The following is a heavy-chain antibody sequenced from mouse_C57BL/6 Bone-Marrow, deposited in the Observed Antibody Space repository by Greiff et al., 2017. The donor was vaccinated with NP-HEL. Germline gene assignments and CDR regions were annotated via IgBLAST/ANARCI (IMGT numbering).Heavy chain of an antibody. J-gene: IGHJ3*01. D-gene: IGHD4-1*01. Sequence: VQLQQPGAELVKPGASVKLSCKASGYTFTSYWMHWVKQRPGQGLEWIGMIHPNSGSTNYYEKFKSKATLTVDKSSSTAYMQLCSLTSEDSTVYYCARSANWDPFAYWGQGTLVTVS. V-gene: IGHV1-64*01. CDR3: ARSANWDPFAY. CDR1: GYTFTSYW. CDR2: IHPNSGST.